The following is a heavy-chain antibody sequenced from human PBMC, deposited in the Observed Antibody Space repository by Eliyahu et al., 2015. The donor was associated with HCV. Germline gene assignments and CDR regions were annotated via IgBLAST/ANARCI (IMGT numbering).Heavy chain of an antibody. CDR3: ARGAYYYGSGTHWYYGMDV. Sequence: QVQLVQSGAEVKKPGASVKVSCKASGYTFTGYYMHWVRQAPGQGLEWMGWINPNSGGTNYAQKFQGRVTMTRDTSISTAYMELSRLRSDDTAVYYCARGAYYYGSGTHWYYGMDVWGQGTTVTVSS. J-gene: IGHJ6*02. CDR2: INPNSGGT. V-gene: IGHV1-2*02. CDR1: GYTFTGYY. D-gene: IGHD3-10*01.